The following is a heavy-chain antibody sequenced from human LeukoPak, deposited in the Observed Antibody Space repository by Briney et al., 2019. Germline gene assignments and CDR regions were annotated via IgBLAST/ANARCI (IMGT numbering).Heavy chain of an antibody. CDR1: GYTFTGYY. CDR3: ARYSSGWTFDY. Sequence: ASVKVSCKASGYTFTGYYMHWVRQAPGQGLEWMGWISAYNGNTNYAQKLQGRVTMTTDTSTSTAYMELRSLRSDDTAVYYCARYSSGWTFDYWGQGTLVTVSS. CDR2: ISAYNGNT. V-gene: IGHV1-18*04. J-gene: IGHJ4*02. D-gene: IGHD6-19*01.